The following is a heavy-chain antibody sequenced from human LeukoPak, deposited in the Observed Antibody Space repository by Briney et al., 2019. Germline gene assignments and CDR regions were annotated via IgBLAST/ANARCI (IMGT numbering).Heavy chain of an antibody. D-gene: IGHD3-10*01. V-gene: IGHV1-2*02. CDR3: ARDRDLWFGETLDP. CDR2: INPNSGGT. Sequence: GASVKVSCKASGYTFTGYYMHWVRQAPGQGLEGMGWINPNSGGTNYAQKFQGRVTMTRDTSISTAYLELSRLRSDDTAVYYCARDRDLWFGETLDPWGQGTLVTVSS. J-gene: IGHJ5*02. CDR1: GYTFTGYY.